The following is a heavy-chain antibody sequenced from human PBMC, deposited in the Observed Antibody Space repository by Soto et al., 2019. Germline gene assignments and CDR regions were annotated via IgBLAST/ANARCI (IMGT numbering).Heavy chain of an antibody. CDR1: GGSFSNYI. D-gene: IGHD6-19*01. V-gene: IGHV1-69*13. Sequence: ASVKVSCKASGGSFSNYIFAWVRQAPGQGLEWMGGTIPMSATAQYAQKLQGRVTITADESKNTLYLQMNSLRAEDTAVYYCAKVGSGWYRFQHWGQGTLVTVSS. CDR2: TIPMSATA. CDR3: AKVGSGWYRFQH. J-gene: IGHJ1*01.